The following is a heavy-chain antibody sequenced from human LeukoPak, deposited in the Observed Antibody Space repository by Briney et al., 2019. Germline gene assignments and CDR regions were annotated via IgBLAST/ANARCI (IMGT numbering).Heavy chain of an antibody. Sequence: GGSLRLSCAASGFSFSTYGMSWVRQAPGKGLEWVAGLSGSGGGTNYADSVQGRFTISRDNPKNTLYLQMNSLRAEDTAVYFCAKRGVVIRVFLVGFHKEAYYFDSWGQGALVTVSS. CDR1: GFSFSTYG. J-gene: IGHJ4*02. D-gene: IGHD3-10*01. V-gene: IGHV3-23*01. CDR2: LSGSGGGT. CDR3: AKRGVVIRVFLVGFHKEAYYFDS.